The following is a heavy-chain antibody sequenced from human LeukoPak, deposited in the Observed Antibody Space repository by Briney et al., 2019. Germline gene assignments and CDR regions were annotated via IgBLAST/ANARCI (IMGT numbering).Heavy chain of an antibody. J-gene: IGHJ3*02. CDR1: GYSFTTFW. CDR3: AARDFGSDAFDI. V-gene: IGHV5-51*01. D-gene: IGHD3-16*01. CDR2: IYPGDSDT. Sequence: GLSRKFSSQGSGYSFTTFWIGWVRQMRGKGLEWMGIIYPGDSDTIYSPSCQGQVTISAAKSISTAYLQWSSLKASDTAMYYCAARDFGSDAFDIWGQGTMVTVSS.